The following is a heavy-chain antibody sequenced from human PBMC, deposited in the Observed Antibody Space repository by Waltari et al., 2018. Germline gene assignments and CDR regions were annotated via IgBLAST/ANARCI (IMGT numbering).Heavy chain of an antibody. CDR1: GYTFTSYG. Sequence: QVQLVQSGAEVKKPGASVKVSCKASGYTFTSYGISWVRQAPGQGLEWMGWANPYNCKTKHSPKPQGRSTMTTKTSTSKAYMGLRSLRSDDTAVYYWAGDLGPSQQQLVLRDCFDIWGPGTMVTVSS. D-gene: IGHD6-13*01. CDR3: AGDLGPSQQQLVLRDCFDI. CDR2: ANPYNCKT. J-gene: IGHJ3*02. V-gene: IGHV1-18*01.